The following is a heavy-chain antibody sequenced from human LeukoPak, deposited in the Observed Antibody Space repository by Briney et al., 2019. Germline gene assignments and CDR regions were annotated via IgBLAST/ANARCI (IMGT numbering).Heavy chain of an antibody. D-gene: IGHD3-22*01. CDR2: IYYSGST. J-gene: IGHJ6*02. Sequence: PSETLSLTCTVSGGSISSYHWSWIRQPPGKGLEWIGNIYYSGSTNYNPSLKSRVTISVDTSKNQFSLKLSSVTAADTAVYYCARDPYYYDSSGYYYSYGMDVWGQGTTVTVSS. V-gene: IGHV4-59*01. CDR3: ARDPYYYDSSGYYYSYGMDV. CDR1: GGSISSYH.